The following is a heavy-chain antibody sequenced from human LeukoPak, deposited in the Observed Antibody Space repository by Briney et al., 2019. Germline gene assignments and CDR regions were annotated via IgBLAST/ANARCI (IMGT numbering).Heavy chain of an antibody. CDR2: ISSSSSYI. V-gene: IGHV3-21*01. CDR1: GFTFSSYS. Sequence: GGSLRLSCAASGFTFSSYSMNWVRQAPGKGLEWVSSISSSSSYIYYADSVKGRFTISRDNAKNSLYLQMNSPRAEDTAVYYCARVNKYSSGWYYWGQGTLVTVSS. CDR3: ARVNKYSSGWYY. D-gene: IGHD6-19*01. J-gene: IGHJ4*02.